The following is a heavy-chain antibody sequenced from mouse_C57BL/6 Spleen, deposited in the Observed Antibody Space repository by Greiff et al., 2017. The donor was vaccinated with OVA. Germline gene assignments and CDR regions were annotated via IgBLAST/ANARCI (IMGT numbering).Heavy chain of an antibody. CDR3: ASPYGYDWYFDV. CDR1: GYSITSGYY. Sequence: EVQLQESGPGLVKPSQSLSLTCSVTGYSITSGYYWNWIRQFPGNKLEWMGYISYDGSNNYNPSLKNRISITRDTSKNQFFLKLNSVTTEDTATYYCASPYGYDWYFDVWGTGTTVTVSS. V-gene: IGHV3-6*01. J-gene: IGHJ1*03. D-gene: IGHD2-2*01. CDR2: ISYDGSN.